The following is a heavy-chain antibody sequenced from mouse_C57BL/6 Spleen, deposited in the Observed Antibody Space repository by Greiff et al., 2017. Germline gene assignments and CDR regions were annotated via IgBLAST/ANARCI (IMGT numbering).Heavy chain of an antibody. Sequence: EVKVVESGGGLVKPGGSLKLSCAASGFTFSSYAMSWVRQTPEKRLEWVATISDGGSYTYYPDNVKGRFTISRDNAKNNLYLQMSHLKSEDTAMYYCAREDGTRGIYYAMDYWGQGTSVTVSS. CDR3: AREDGTRGIYYAMDY. J-gene: IGHJ4*01. D-gene: IGHD2-1*01. CDR2: ISDGGSYT. V-gene: IGHV5-4*01. CDR1: GFTFSSYA.